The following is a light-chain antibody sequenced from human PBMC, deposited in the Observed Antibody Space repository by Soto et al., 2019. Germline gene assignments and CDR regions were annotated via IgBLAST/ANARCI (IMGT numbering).Light chain of an antibody. Sequence: AIQMTQSPSSLSASVGDRVTITCRASQGIRNELGWYQQRPGKAPKLLIYAASTLESGVPSRFSASGSDTDFTLTISSLRPEDCATYYCLQDSNYPRTFGQGTKVEIK. J-gene: IGKJ1*01. CDR3: LQDSNYPRT. V-gene: IGKV1-6*01. CDR2: AAS. CDR1: QGIRNE.